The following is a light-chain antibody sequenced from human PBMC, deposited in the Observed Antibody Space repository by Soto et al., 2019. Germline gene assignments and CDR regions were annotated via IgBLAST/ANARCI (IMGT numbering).Light chain of an antibody. CDR3: SSYTTTSTVV. Sequence: QSALSQPASVSGSPGQSVTISCTGTSSDIGSYNLVSWYHHRPGQAPKLVIYEVSNRPSGVSNRFSGSKSGNTASLTVSGLQAEDEADYYCSSYTTTSTVVFGGGTKVTVL. J-gene: IGLJ2*01. CDR2: EVS. CDR1: SSDIGSYNL. V-gene: IGLV2-14*02.